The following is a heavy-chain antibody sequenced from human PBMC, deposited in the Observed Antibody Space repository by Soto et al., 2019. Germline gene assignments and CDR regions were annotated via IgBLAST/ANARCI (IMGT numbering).Heavy chain of an antibody. V-gene: IGHV3-53*01. CDR2: IYSGGST. D-gene: IGHD6-13*01. CDR1: GFTVSSNY. J-gene: IGHJ1*01. Sequence: EVQLVESGGGLIQPGGSLRLSCAASGFTVSSNYMSWVRQAPGKGLEWVSVIYSGGSTYYADSVKGRFTISRDSSKNPLYLQMNSLRAEDTAVYYWASTPYSSSWYGNFQHWGQGTLVTVSS. CDR3: ASTPYSSSWYGNFQH.